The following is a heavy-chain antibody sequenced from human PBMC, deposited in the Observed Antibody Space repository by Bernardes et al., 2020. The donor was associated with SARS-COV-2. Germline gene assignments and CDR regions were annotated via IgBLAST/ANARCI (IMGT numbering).Heavy chain of an antibody. CDR2: IWYDGSNK. D-gene: IGHD6-25*01. CDR1: GFTFSSYG. J-gene: IGHJ5*02. Sequence: GGSLRLSCAASGFTFSSYGMHWVRQAPGKGLEWVAVIWYDGSNKYYADSVKGRFTISRDNSKNTLYLQMNSLRAEDTAVYYCARDLSSEELSWFDPWGQGTLVTVSS. V-gene: IGHV3-33*01. CDR3: ARDLSSEELSWFDP.